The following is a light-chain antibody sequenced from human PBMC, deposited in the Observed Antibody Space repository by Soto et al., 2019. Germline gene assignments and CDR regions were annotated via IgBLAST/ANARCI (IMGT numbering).Light chain of an antibody. CDR1: SSNIGAGYD. CDR3: QSYDSSLSV. J-gene: IGLJ1*01. CDR2: DNS. V-gene: IGLV1-40*01. Sequence: GSSSNIGAGYDVHWYQQLPGTAPKLLIYDNSNRPSGVPDRFSGSKSGTSASLAITGLQAEDEADYYCQSYDSSLSVFGTGTKVTVL.